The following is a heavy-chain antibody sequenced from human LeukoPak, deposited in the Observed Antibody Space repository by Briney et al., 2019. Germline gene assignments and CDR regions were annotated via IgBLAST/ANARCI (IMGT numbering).Heavy chain of an antibody. V-gene: IGHV4-59*11. CDR1: GGSISSHY. CDR3: AGIKIEYSSSLSQGYYYYMDV. D-gene: IGHD6-6*01. Sequence: SETLSLTCTVSGGSISSHYWSWIRQSPGKGLEWIGYIYYSGSTNYNPSLKSRVTISVDTSKNQFSLKLSSVTAADTAVYYCAGIKIEYSSSLSQGYYYYMDVWGKGTTVTVSS. CDR2: IYYSGST. J-gene: IGHJ6*03.